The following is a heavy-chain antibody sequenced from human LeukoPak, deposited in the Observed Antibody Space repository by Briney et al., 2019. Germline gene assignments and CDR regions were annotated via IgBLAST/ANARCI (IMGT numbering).Heavy chain of an antibody. V-gene: IGHV4-61*02. D-gene: IGHD4-17*01. CDR1: GGSISSGSYY. J-gene: IGHJ4*02. CDR3: ARDLTVTSSFDY. CDR2: IYTSGST. Sequence: SQTLSLTCTVSGGSISSGSYYWSWIWQPAGKGLEWIGRIYTSGSTNYNPSLKSRVTISVDTSKNQFSLKLSSVTAADTAVYYCARDLTVTSSFDYWGQGTLVTVSS.